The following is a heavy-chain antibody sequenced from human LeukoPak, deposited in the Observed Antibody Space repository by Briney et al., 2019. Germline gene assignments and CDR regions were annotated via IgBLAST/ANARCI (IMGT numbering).Heavy chain of an antibody. CDR2: IYNGGST. Sequence: RGSLRLSCAASGFTVSSNYMSWGRQAPGKGVEWGSVIYNGGSTYYADSVKGRFTISRDNSTNTLYLQMNSLRAEDTAVYYCARTWRRGYGMDVWGKGTTVTVSS. CDR1: GFTVSSNY. CDR3: ARTWRRGYGMDV. J-gene: IGHJ6*04. V-gene: IGHV3-66*02. D-gene: IGHD5-12*01.